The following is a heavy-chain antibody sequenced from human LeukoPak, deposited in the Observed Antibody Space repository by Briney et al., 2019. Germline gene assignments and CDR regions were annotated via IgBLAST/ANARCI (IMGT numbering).Heavy chain of an antibody. CDR2: IKQDGSEK. V-gene: IGHV3-7*01. D-gene: IGHD2-2*01. J-gene: IGHJ6*02. CDR3: ARDGVGVPAATFRPYYGMDV. CDR1: GFTFSSYW. Sequence: GGSLRLSCAASGFTFSSYWMSWVRQAPGKGLEWVANIKQDGSEKYYVDSVKGRFTISRDNAKNSLYLQMNSLRAEDTAVYYCARDGVGVPAATFRPYYGMDVWGQGTTVTVSS.